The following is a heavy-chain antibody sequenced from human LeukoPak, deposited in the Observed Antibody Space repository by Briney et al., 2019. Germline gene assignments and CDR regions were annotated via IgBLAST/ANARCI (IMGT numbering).Heavy chain of an antibody. Sequence: ASVKVSCKASGYTFTGYYMHWVRQAPGQGLEWMGRINPNSGGTNYAQKFQGRVTMTRDTSISTAYMELSRLRSDDTAVYYCARDSYYYDSSGITKIFGYWGQGTLVTVSS. CDR2: INPNSGGT. V-gene: IGHV1-2*06. CDR3: ARDSYYYDSSGITKIFGY. J-gene: IGHJ4*02. CDR1: GYTFTGYY. D-gene: IGHD3-22*01.